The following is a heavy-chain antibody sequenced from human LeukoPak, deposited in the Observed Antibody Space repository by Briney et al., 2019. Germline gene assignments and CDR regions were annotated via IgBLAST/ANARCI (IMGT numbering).Heavy chain of an antibody. V-gene: IGHV3-7*01. Sequence: GGSLRLSCAASGFTFSSYWISWVRQAPGKGLEWVANIKQDGSEKYYVDSVKGRFTISRDNAKNSLYLQMNSLRAEDTAVYYCARVARYYFDCWGQGTLGTVSS. CDR2: IKQDGSEK. J-gene: IGHJ4*02. CDR3: ARVARYYFDC. CDR1: GFTFSSYW.